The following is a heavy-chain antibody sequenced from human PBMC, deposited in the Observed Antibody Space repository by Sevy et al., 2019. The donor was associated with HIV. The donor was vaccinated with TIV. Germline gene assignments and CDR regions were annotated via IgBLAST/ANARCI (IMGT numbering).Heavy chain of an antibody. D-gene: IGHD3-16*01. CDR1: GGSISSGGYY. V-gene: IGHV4-31*03. Sequence: SETLSLTCTVSGGSISSGGYYWSWIRQHPGKGLEWIGYIYYSGSTYYNPSLKSRVTISVDNSKNQFSLNLNSVTAADTAVYYCARGGETPRGFDPWGQGSLVTVSS. J-gene: IGHJ5*02. CDR2: IYYSGST. CDR3: ARGGETPRGFDP.